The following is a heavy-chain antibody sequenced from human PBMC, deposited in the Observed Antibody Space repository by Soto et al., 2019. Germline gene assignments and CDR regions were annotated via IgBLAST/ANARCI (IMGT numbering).Heavy chain of an antibody. CDR3: ARDPSGEVVPAASDS. D-gene: IGHD2-2*01. Sequence: SVKFSCKASGYTFSNYGISWVRHAPGQGLEWMGWIGPYNGKTDYAQNFQGRVTMTADTSTSTAYMELRSLRSDDTAVYYCARDPSGEVVPAASDSWGQGTLVTVSS. V-gene: IGHV1-18*01. J-gene: IGHJ4*02. CDR1: GYTFSNYG. CDR2: IGPYNGKT.